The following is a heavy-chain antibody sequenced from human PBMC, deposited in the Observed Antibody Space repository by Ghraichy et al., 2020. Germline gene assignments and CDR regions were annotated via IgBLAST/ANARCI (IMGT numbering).Heavy chain of an antibody. D-gene: IGHD5-24*01. J-gene: IGHJ6*02. CDR3: ASRQARDGYNYYYGMDV. CDR2: IYSGGST. Sequence: GGSLRLSCAASGFTFSSYAMSWVRQAPGKGLEWVSVIYSGGSTYYADSVKGRFTISRDNSKNTLYLQMNSLRAEDTAVYYCASRQARDGYNYYYGMDVWGQGTTVTGS. V-gene: IGHV3-53*01. CDR1: GFTFSSYA.